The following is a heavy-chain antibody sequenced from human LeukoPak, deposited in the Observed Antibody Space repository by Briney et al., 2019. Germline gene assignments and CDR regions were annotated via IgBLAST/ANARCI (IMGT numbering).Heavy chain of an antibody. CDR3: ARDSNWGPDY. Sequence: ASVKVSCKASGYTFTGHYMHWVRQAPGQGLEWMGWIKPDTGVTYYAQNFQGRFTMTTDTSISTVYMELSSLRSDDTAVYYCARDSNWGPDYWGQGTLVTVSS. CDR2: IKPDTGVT. D-gene: IGHD7-27*01. J-gene: IGHJ4*02. V-gene: IGHV1-2*02. CDR1: GYTFTGHY.